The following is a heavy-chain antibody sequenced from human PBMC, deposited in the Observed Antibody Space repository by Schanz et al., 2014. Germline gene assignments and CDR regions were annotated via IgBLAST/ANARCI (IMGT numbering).Heavy chain of an antibody. CDR2: ISYSGST. CDR3: AREPLSGYNWFDP. Sequence: QVQLQESGPGLVKPSQTLSLTCTVSGGSVSSGGDYWSWIRQHPGKGLEWIGFISYSGSTYYNPSLKSRVTISVDTSKNQFSLKVRSVTAADTAVYYCAREPLSGYNWFDPWGQGTLVTVSS. CDR1: GGSVSSGGDY. V-gene: IGHV4-31*03. J-gene: IGHJ5*02. D-gene: IGHD6-25*01.